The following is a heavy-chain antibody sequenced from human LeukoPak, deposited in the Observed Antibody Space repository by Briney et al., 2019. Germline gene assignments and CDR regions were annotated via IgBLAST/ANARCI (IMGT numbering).Heavy chain of an antibody. Sequence: GGSLRLSCAASGFTFIDAWMSWVRHAPGKGQEWVGRISDKTNGGTTEYAGPVKGRFTISRDDSEKTLYLQMNSLKTEDTAVYYCVPSPRIPLRDWGQGTLVTVSS. CDR1: GFTFIDAW. CDR3: VPSPRIPLRD. V-gene: IGHV3-15*01. CDR2: ISDKTNGGTT. D-gene: IGHD2-15*01. J-gene: IGHJ4*02.